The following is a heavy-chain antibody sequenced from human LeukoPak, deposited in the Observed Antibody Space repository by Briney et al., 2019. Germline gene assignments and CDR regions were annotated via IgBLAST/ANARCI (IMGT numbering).Heavy chain of an antibody. CDR2: IYTSGST. CDR3: ARGSRRTSTDYFDY. D-gene: IGHD4-17*01. CDR1: GGSISSYY. J-gene: IGHJ4*02. Sequence: SETLSLTCTVSGGSISSYYWSWIRQPAGKGLEWIGRIYTSGSTNYNPSLKSRVTMSVDTSKNQFSLKLSSVTAADTAVYYCARGSRRTSTDYFDYWGLGTLVTVSS. V-gene: IGHV4-4*07.